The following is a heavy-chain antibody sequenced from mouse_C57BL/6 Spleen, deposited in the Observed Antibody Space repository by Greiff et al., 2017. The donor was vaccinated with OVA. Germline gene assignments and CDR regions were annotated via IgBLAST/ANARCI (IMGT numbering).Heavy chain of an antibody. CDR3: RRGGSYYFDY. V-gene: IGHV1-15*01. CDR1: GYTFTDYE. J-gene: IGHJ2*01. Sequence: QVQLQQSGAELVRPGASVTLSCKASGYTFTDYEMHWVKQTPVHGLEWIGAIDPETGGTPYNQKFKGKAILTADKSSSTAYMELRSLTSEDSAVYYSRRGGSYYFDYWGQGTTLTVSS. D-gene: IGHD1-1*02. CDR2: IDPETGGT.